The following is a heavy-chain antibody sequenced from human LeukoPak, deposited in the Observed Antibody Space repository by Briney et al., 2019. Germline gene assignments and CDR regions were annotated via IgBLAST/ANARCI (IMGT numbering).Heavy chain of an antibody. V-gene: IGHV1-2*02. D-gene: IGHD3-10*01. CDR1: GYTFTAYY. CDR3: ARVSGDAFDI. Sequence: ASVKVSCKASGYTFTAYYMHWVRQAPGQGLEWMGWMNPNSGGTNYAQKFEGRVTMTRDTSISTAYMELSRLRSDDTAVYYCARVSGDAFDIWGQGTMVTVSS. J-gene: IGHJ3*02. CDR2: MNPNSGGT.